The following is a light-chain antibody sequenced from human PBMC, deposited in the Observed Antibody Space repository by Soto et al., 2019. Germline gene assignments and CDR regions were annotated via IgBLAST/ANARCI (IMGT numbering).Light chain of an antibody. V-gene: IGLV2-23*03. CDR1: SSDVGSYNL. J-gene: IGLJ2*01. Sequence: QSALTQPASVSGSPGQSITISCTGTSSDVGSYNLVSWCQQHPGKAPKLMIYEGSKRPSGVSNRFSGSKSGNTASLTISGLQAEDEADYYCCSYAGSSTFVVFGGGTKRTVL. CDR3: CSYAGSSTFVV. CDR2: EGS.